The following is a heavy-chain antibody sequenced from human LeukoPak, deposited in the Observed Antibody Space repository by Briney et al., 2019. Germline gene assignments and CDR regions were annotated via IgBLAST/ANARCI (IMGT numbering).Heavy chain of an antibody. J-gene: IGHJ5*02. CDR1: GYTFTSYD. D-gene: IGHD6-6*01. CDR2: MNPNSGNT. Sequence: ASVKVSCKASGYTFTSYDINWVRHATGQGLEWMGWMNPNSGNTGYAQKFQGRVTMTRNTSISTAYMELSSLRSEDTAVYYCAISYVARYSSSGIDPWGQGTLVTVSS. V-gene: IGHV1-8*01. CDR3: AISYVARYSSSGIDP.